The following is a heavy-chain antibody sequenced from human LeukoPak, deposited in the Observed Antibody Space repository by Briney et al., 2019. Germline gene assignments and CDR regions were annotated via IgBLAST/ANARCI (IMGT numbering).Heavy chain of an antibody. CDR3: AKGTYYHTSGTSSTETFGEN. CDR1: GFTFSSYA. J-gene: IGHJ4*02. CDR2: ISGGGSRT. Sequence: PAGGSLSLSCAASGFTFSSYAMSWVRQAPGKGLEWDSVISGGGSRTYYAASVKGRFTISRDNSENTLYLQMNSLRAEDTALYYCAKGTYYHTSGTSSTETFGENWGQGTLVTVSS. D-gene: IGHD3-10*01. V-gene: IGHV3-23*01.